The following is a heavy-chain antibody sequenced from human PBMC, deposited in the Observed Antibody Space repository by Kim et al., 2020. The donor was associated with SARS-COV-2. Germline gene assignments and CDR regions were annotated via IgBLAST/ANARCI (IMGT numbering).Heavy chain of an antibody. V-gene: IGHV3-11*06. CDR3: ARDTYYYDSSGYYHKYYFDY. Sequence: RFTISRGNAKNSLYLQMNSLRAEDTAVYYCARDTYYYDSSGYYHKYYFDYWGQGTLVTVSS. J-gene: IGHJ4*02. D-gene: IGHD3-22*01.